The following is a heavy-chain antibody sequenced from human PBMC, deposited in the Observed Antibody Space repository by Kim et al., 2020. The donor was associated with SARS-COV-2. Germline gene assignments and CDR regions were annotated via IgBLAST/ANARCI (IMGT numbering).Heavy chain of an antibody. J-gene: IGHJ6*02. Sequence: GGSLRLSCAASGFTFSSYSMNWVRQAPGKGLEWVSSISSSSSYIYYADSVKGRFTISRDNAKNSLYLQMNSLRAEDTAVYYCARVLRSFSMDGVRGVIGYYYYYGMDVWGQGTTVTVSS. CDR3: ARVLRSFSMDGVRGVIGYYYYYGMDV. CDR2: ISSSSSYI. CDR1: GFTFSSYS. D-gene: IGHD3-10*01. V-gene: IGHV3-21*01.